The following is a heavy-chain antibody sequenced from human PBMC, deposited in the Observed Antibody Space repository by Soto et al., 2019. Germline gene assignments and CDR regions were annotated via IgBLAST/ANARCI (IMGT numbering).Heavy chain of an antibody. CDR3: AREGGYSYGLYY. J-gene: IGHJ4*02. D-gene: IGHD5-18*01. Sequence: GGSLRLSCAASGFTFSSYGMHWVRQAPGKGLEWVAVIWYDGSNKYYADSVKGRFTISRDNSKNTLYLQMNSLRAEDTAVYYCAREGGYSYGLYYWGQGTLVTVSS. CDR2: IWYDGSNK. CDR1: GFTFSSYG. V-gene: IGHV3-33*01.